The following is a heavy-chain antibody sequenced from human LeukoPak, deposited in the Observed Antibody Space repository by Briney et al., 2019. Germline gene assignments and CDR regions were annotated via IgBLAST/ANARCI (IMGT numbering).Heavy chain of an antibody. V-gene: IGHV3-23*01. CDR3: AKDRRLAAFDY. Sequence: GSLRLSCTASGFTFSSYGMNWVRQAPGKGLEWVSGITGRGENIYYAGSVKGRFTISRDNSKNTLYLQINSLRAEDTAVYYCAKDRRLAAFDYGGQGTLVTVSS. J-gene: IGHJ4*02. CDR2: ITGRGENI. D-gene: IGHD6-25*01. CDR1: GFTFSSYG.